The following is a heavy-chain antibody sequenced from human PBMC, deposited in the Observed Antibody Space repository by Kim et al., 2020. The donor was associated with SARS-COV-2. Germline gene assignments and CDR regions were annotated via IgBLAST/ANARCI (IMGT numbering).Heavy chain of an antibody. CDR2: INTNTGNP. CDR3: AKTRWDCRGPTCYSSYDS. J-gene: IGHJ4*02. CDR1: GYTFTTYA. Sequence: ASVKVSCRTSGYTFTTYAIHWVRQDPGHGLEWMGWINTNTGNPTYAQGFTGRFVFSLDTSVSTTYLQISSLKPEDTAVYYCAKTRWDCRGPTCYSSYDSWGQGTLVTVSS. D-gene: IGHD2-15*01. V-gene: IGHV7-4-1*02.